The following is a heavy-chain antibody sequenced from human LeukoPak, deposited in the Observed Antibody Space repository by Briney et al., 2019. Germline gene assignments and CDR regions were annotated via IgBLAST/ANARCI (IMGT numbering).Heavy chain of an antibody. CDR3: ARDVGGADMDV. D-gene: IGHD3-10*01. J-gene: IGHJ6*03. CDR1: SGSISVTGID. Sequence: PSETLSLTCTVSSGSISVTGIDWGWVRQPPGKGLEYIGKIYYTGTTSYNPSLKSRVTISIDTSKNQFSLKLSSVTAADTAIYYCARDVGGADMDVWGKGTTVTVSS. V-gene: IGHV4-39*07. CDR2: IYYTGTT.